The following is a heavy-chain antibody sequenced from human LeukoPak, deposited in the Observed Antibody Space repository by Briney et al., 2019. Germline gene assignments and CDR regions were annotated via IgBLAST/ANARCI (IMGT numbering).Heavy chain of an antibody. CDR3: ARDGSLAVDY. V-gene: IGHV4-39*07. D-gene: IGHD6-19*01. CDR1: GGSISSITYY. CDR2: IDYSGNT. J-gene: IGHJ4*02. Sequence: PSETLSLTCTVAGGSISSITYYCGWLRQPPWKGLEWIGNIDYSGNTYYNPSLESRVTISVATSKNPFSLKLTSVTAAATAAYYCARDGSLAVDYWGQGTLVTVSS.